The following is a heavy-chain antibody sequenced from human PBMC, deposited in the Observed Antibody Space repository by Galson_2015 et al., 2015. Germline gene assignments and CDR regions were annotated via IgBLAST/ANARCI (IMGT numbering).Heavy chain of an antibody. CDR3: ASGITVGGRNWFDP. CDR2: ISNSGKTI. Sequence: SLRLSCAASGFIFSDYEMSWVRQAPGKGLEWVSYISNSGKTIYYADSVKGRFTISRDNAKNSLYLQMNSLGAEDTAFYYCASGITVGGRNWFDPWGQGTLVTVSS. CDR1: GFIFSDYE. J-gene: IGHJ5*02. V-gene: IGHV3-48*03. D-gene: IGHD3-16*01.